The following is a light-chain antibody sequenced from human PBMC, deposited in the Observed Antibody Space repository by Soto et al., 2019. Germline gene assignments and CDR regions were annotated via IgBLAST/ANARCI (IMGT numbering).Light chain of an antibody. CDR2: GAS. J-gene: IGKJ1*01. CDR1: QSVSSN. CDR3: QHSNNWPRT. V-gene: IGKV3-15*01. Sequence: EIVMTQSPATLSVSPGERATLSCRASQSVSSNLAWYQQKPGQAPRLLIYGASTRATGIPARFSGSGSGTEFTLTISSLQSEDFAVDYCQHSNNWPRTFGQGTKVEIK.